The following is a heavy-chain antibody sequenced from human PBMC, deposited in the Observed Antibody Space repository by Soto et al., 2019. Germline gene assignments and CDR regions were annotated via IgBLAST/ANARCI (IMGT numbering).Heavy chain of an antibody. CDR3: ASSDSSGPYYYGMDV. CDR1: GYTLTELS. V-gene: IGHV1-24*01. CDR2: FDPEDGET. J-gene: IGHJ6*02. D-gene: IGHD3-22*01. Sequence: ASVKVSCKVSGYTLTELSMHWVRQAPGKGLEWMGGFDPEDGETIYAQKFQGRVTMTRDTSTDTAYMELSSLRSEDTAVYYCASSDSSGPYYYGMDVWGQGTTVTVSS.